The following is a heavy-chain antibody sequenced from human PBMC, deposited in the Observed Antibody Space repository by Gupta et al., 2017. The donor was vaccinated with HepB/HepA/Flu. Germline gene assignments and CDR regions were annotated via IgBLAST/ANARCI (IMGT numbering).Heavy chain of an antibody. D-gene: IGHD3-22*01. CDR2: TSFDGSEK. J-gene: IGHJ4*02. CDR3: AKDRYYYDDSGYYYYFDY. V-gene: IGHV3-30*18. Sequence: QVQLVESGGGVVPPGRSLSLSCAASEFTFSSYGMHWVRQAPGKGLEWVAVTSFDGSEKSYADSVKGRFTVFRDNSKNTLYLQMNSLRADDTAVYYCAKDRYYYDDSGYYYYFDYWGPGTLVTVAS. CDR1: EFTFSSYG.